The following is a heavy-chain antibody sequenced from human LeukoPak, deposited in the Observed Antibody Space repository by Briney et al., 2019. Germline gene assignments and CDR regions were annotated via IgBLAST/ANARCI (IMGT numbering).Heavy chain of an antibody. CDR3: AKGDTAMVSLDY. J-gene: IGHJ4*02. Sequence: GGSLRLSCAASGFTFSSYGMSWVRQAPGKGLEWVSAISGSGGGTYYADSVKGRFTISRDNCKNTLYLQMNSLRAEDTAVYYCAKGDTAMVSLDYWGQGTLVTVSS. D-gene: IGHD5-18*01. CDR2: ISGSGGGT. V-gene: IGHV3-23*01. CDR1: GFTFSSYG.